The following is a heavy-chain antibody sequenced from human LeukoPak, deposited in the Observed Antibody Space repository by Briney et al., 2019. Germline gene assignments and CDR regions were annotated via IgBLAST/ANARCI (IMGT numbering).Heavy chain of an antibody. D-gene: IGHD1-26*01. CDR1: GYTLTELS. Sequence: ASVKVSCKVSGYTLTELSMHWVRQAPGKGLEWMGGFDPEDGETIYAQKFQGRVTMTRDTSTSTVYMELSSLRSEDTAVYYCASASGSYYYFDYWGQGTLVTVSS. CDR3: ASASGSYYYFDY. J-gene: IGHJ4*02. CDR2: FDPEDGET. V-gene: IGHV1-24*01.